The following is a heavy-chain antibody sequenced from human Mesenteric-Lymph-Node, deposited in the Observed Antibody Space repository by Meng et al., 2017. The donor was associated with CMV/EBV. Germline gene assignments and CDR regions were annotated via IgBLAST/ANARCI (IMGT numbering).Heavy chain of an antibody. V-gene: IGHV1-2*02. J-gene: IGHJ6*02. CDR2: INPNSGGT. Sequence: ASVKVSCKASGGTFSSYAISWVRQAPGQGLEWMGWINPNSGGTNYAQKFQGRVTMTRDTSISTAYMELSRLRSDDTAVYYCARERGTGTDYYYYGMDVWGQGTTVTVSS. D-gene: IGHD1-1*01. CDR3: ARERGTGTDYYYYGMDV. CDR1: GGTFSSYA.